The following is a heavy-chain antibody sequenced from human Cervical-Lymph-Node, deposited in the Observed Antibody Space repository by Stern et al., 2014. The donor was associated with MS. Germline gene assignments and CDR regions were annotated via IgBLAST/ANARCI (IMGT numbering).Heavy chain of an antibody. J-gene: IGHJ3*02. CDR2: ICTNIGNT. CDR1: GYTFIDYA. CDR3: RAGSDAFDI. V-gene: IGHV1-18*01. Sequence: VHLVESGAEVKKPGASVKVSCKGSGYTFIDYAISWVRQAPGQGLEWRGWICTNIGNTNYAQNFQGRFTLATYTSPTTVYIELRSLRADDTAMYYCRAGSDAFDIWGQGTMVTVSS. D-gene: IGHD6-13*01.